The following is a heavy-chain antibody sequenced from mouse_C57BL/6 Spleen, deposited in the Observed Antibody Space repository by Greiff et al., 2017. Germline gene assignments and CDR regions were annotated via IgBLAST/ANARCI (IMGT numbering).Heavy chain of an antibody. CDR2: ISDGGSYT. D-gene: IGHD2-10*02. J-gene: IGHJ2*01. V-gene: IGHV5-4*03. CDR1: GFTFSSYA. Sequence: EVKVEESGGGLVKPGGSLKLSCAASGFTFSSYAMSWVRQTPEKRLEWVATISDGGSYTYSPDNVKGRFTISRDNAKNNLYLQMSHLKSEDTAMYYCARGGGYGNYFDYWGQGTTLTVSS. CDR3: ARGGGYGNYFDY.